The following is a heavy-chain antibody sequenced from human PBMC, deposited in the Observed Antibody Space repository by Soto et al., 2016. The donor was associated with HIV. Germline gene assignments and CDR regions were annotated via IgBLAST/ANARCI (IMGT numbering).Heavy chain of an antibody. Sequence: VQLVESGGGVVQPGRSLRLSCAASGFTFSSYGMHWVRQAPGKGLEWVAVIWYDGSNKYYADSVKGRFTISRDNSKNTLYLQMNSLRAEDTAVYYCARDGEWGVYRWRYVLLDYWGQGPGH. D-gene: IGHD1-26*01. V-gene: IGHV3-33*01. J-gene: IGHJ4*02. CDR2: IWYDGSNK. CDR1: GFTFSSYG. CDR3: ARDGEWGVYRWRYVLLDY.